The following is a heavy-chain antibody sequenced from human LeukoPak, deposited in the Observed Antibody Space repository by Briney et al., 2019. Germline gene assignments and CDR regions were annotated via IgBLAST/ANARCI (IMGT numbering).Heavy chain of an antibody. D-gene: IGHD2-21*01. CDR1: GYTLTSHY. CDR3: TRLYCGGGYCYYFDY. J-gene: IGHJ4*02. V-gene: IGHV3-73*01. Sequence: ASVKVSCKASGYTLTSHYMHWVRQASGKGLEWVGRIRSKSNNYATAYAASVNGRFNISRDDSKNTVYLQMHSLKTEDTAVYYCTRLYCGGGYCYYFDYWGQGTLVTVSS. CDR2: IRSKSNNYAT.